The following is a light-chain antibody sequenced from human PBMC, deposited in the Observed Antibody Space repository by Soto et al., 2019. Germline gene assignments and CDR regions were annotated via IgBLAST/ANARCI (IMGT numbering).Light chain of an antibody. CDR3: ASFTRSVTVV. V-gene: IGLV2-14*03. J-gene: IGLJ2*01. CDR2: DVN. Sequence: QSALTQPASVSGSPGQSITISCAGTSSDVGGYNYVSWYQQHPGKVPRFIISDVNKRPSGVSDRFSGSKSGNTASLTISGLQAEDEADYYCASFTRSVTVVFGGGTQLTVL. CDR1: SSDVGGYNY.